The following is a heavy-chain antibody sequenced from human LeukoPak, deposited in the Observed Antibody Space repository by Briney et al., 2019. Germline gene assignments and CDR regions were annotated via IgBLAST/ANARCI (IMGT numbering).Heavy chain of an antibody. D-gene: IGHD3-3*01. CDR3: AKEQIFDYDFWSGYFLNYGMDV. V-gene: IGHV3-23*01. Sequence: GGSLRLSCAASGFTFSSYVMSWVRQTPGKGLEWVSYISASGATTYFADSVKGRFTISRDNSKNTLYLQMNSLRAEDTAVYYCAKEQIFDYDFWSGYFLNYGMDVWGQGTTVTVSS. CDR2: ISASGATT. J-gene: IGHJ6*02. CDR1: GFTFSSYV.